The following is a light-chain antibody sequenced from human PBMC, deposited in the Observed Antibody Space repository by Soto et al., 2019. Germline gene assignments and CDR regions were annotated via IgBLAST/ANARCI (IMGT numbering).Light chain of an antibody. J-gene: IGLJ3*02. V-gene: IGLV2-14*01. CDR1: SSDVGAYNY. CDR2: EVS. CDR3: TSYKGTGSPWV. Sequence: QSALTQPASVSGSPGQSITISCAGTSSDVGAYNYVSWYQQYPGKAPKLMIYEVSNRPSRVSNRFSGSKSGSTASLTISGLQAEDEGDYYCTSYKGTGSPWVFGGGTKLTVL.